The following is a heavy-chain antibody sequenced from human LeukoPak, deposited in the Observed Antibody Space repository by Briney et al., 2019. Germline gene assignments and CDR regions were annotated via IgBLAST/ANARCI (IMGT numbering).Heavy chain of an antibody. Sequence: GGSLRLSCAASGFSFSDCYMNWIRQAPGKGLEWVSYISSSSGYTNYADSVKGRFTISRDNAKNSLYLQMDSLRAEDTAVYYCARSKRGYPYYFEYWGQGTLVSVSS. D-gene: IGHD1-1*01. CDR2: ISSSSGYT. CDR3: ARSKRGYPYYFEY. CDR1: GFSFSDCY. V-gene: IGHV3-11*03. J-gene: IGHJ4*02.